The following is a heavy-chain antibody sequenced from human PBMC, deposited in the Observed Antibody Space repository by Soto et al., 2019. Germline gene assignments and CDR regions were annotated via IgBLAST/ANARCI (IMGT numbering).Heavy chain of an antibody. Sequence: QVPLVQSGAEVKKPGASVKVSCKASGYTFTSYGISWVRQAPGQGLEWMGWISAYNGNTNYAQKLQGRVTMTTDTSTSTAYMELRSLRSDDTAVYYCARDPYCGGDCYSGADYWGQGTLVTVSS. CDR3: ARDPYCGGDCYSGADY. J-gene: IGHJ4*02. CDR2: ISAYNGNT. CDR1: GYTFTSYG. V-gene: IGHV1-18*01. D-gene: IGHD2-21*01.